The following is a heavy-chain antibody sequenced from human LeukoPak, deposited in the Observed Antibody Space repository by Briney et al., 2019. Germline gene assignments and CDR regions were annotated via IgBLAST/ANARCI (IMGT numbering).Heavy chain of an antibody. CDR2: IYHSGST. CDR3: ARGGWGNAFDI. Sequence: SETLSLTCAVSGYSISSGYYWGWIRQPPGKGLEWIGSIYHSGSTYYNPSLKSRVTISVDTSKNQFSLKLSSVAAADTAVYYCARGGWGNAFDIWGQGTMVTVSS. J-gene: IGHJ3*02. D-gene: IGHD6-19*01. CDR1: GYSISSGYY. V-gene: IGHV4-38-2*01.